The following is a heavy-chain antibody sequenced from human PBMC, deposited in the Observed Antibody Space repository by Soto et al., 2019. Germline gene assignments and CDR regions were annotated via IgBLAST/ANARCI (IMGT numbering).Heavy chain of an antibody. V-gene: IGHV1-69*13. D-gene: IGHD6-13*01. J-gene: IGHJ4*02. CDR3: GRDPTGLAAAGSAY. CDR1: GGTFSSYA. Sequence: GASVKVSCKASGGTFSSYAVSWVRQAPGQGLEWMGGIIPIFGTANYAQKFQGRVTITADESTSTAYMELSSLRSEGTAVYDCGRDPTGLAAAGSAYWGQGTLVTVSS. CDR2: IIPIFGTA.